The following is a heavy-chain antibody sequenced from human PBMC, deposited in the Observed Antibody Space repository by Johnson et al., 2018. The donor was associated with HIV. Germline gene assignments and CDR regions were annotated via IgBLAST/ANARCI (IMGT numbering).Heavy chain of an antibody. Sequence: QVQLVESGGGLVQPGGSLRLSCAASGFTVSSNYMSWVRQAPGKGLEWVSYISSSGSTIYYADSVKGRFTISRDNAKNSLYLQMNSLRAEDTAVYYCARRPITIFGVAFGAFDIWGQGTMVTVSS. CDR3: ARRPITIFGVAFGAFDI. CDR1: GFTVSSNY. V-gene: IGHV3-11*04. J-gene: IGHJ3*02. CDR2: ISSSGSTI. D-gene: IGHD3-3*01.